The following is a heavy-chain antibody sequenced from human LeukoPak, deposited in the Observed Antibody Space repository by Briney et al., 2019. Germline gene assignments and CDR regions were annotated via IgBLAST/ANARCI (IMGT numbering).Heavy chain of an antibody. J-gene: IGHJ4*02. V-gene: IGHV4-59*08. CDR3: ARFWYDILTGQQYFDY. Sequence: SETLSLTCTVSGGSISSYYWSWIRQPPGKGLEWIGYIYYSGSTYYNPSLKSRVTISVDTSKNQFSLKLSSVTAADTAVYYCARFWYDILTGQQYFDYWGQGTLVTVSS. CDR1: GGSISSYY. D-gene: IGHD3-9*01. CDR2: IYYSGST.